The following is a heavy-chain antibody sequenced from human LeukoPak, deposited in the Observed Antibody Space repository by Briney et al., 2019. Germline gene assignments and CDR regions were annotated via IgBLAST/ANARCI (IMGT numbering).Heavy chain of an antibody. CDR2: INPNSGGT. D-gene: IGHD3-22*01. Sequence: ASVKVSCKASGYTFTGYYMHWVRQAPGQGLEWMGWINPNSGGTNYAQKFQGRVTITADKSTSTAYMELSSLRSEDTAVYYCARDHDSSGYSDYWGQGTLVTVSS. CDR1: GYTFTGYY. J-gene: IGHJ4*02. V-gene: IGHV1-2*02. CDR3: ARDHDSSGYSDY.